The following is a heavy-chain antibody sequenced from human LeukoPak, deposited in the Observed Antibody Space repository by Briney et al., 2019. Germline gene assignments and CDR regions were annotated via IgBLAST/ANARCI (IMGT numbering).Heavy chain of an antibody. J-gene: IGHJ4*02. V-gene: IGHV3-23*01. Sequence: GGSLRLSCAASGFTFSSYAMSWVRQAPGKGLGWVSAISGSGGSTYYADSVKGRFTISRDNSKNTLYLQMNSLRAEDTAVYYCARGIAVAGIVFDYWGQGTLVTVSS. D-gene: IGHD6-19*01. CDR2: ISGSGGST. CDR3: ARGIAVAGIVFDY. CDR1: GFTFSSYA.